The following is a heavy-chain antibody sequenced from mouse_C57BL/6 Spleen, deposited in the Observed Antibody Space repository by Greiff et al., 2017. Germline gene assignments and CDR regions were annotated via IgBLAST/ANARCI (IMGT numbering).Heavy chain of an antibody. J-gene: IGHJ4*01. Sequence: QVQLQQSGAELVKPGASVKMSCKASGYTFTTSPIAWMKQTHGKSLEWIGNFHPYNDDTKYNEKFKGKATLTVEKSSSTVYLELIRLTSDDSAVYYCARSYDYGVPMDYWGQGTSVTVSS. CDR2: FHPYNDDT. V-gene: IGHV1-47*01. CDR3: ARSYDYGVPMDY. CDR1: GYTFTTSP. D-gene: IGHD2-4*01.